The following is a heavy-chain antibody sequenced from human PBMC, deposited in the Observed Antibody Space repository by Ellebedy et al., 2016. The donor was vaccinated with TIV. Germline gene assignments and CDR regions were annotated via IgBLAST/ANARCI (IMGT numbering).Heavy chain of an antibody. CDR3: ARGSPPGIAVAGPPDY. CDR2: ISYDGSNK. Sequence: GESLKISCAASGFTFSSYGMHWVRQAPGKGLEWVAVISYDGSNKYYADSVKGRFTISRDNSKNTLYLQMNSLRAEDTAVYYCARGSPPGIAVAGPPDYWGQGTLVTVSS. CDR1: GFTFSSYG. D-gene: IGHD6-19*01. V-gene: IGHV3-30*03. J-gene: IGHJ4*02.